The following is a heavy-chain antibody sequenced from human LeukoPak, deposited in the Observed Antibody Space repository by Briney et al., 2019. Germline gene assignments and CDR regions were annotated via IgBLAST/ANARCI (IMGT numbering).Heavy chain of an antibody. CDR1: AGSINRFY. V-gene: IGHV4-59*03. Sequence: PSETLSLTCTVSAGSINRFYWNWIRQSPGKGLEWIEYIHHSGSTKYNPSLQSRVTMSMDTSKNQVSLKLSSVSAADSAVYSCATNTGSYFAWFDYWGQGTLVTVSS. J-gene: IGHJ4*02. CDR2: IHHSGST. D-gene: IGHD1-26*01. CDR3: ATNTGSYFAWFDY.